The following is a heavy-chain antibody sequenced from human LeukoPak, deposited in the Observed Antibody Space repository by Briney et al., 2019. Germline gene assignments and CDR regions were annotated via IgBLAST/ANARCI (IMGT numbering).Heavy chain of an antibody. V-gene: IGHV4-34*01. CDR2: INHSGST. D-gene: IGHD2-2*01. J-gene: IGHJ6*04. Sequence: RPSETLSLTCAVYGGSFSGYYWSWIRQPPGKGLEWIGEINHSGSTNYNPSLKSRVTISVDTSKSQFSLKLNSVTAADTAIYYCARGWPAAKGRTYFYGLDVWDKGTTVTVSS. CDR1: GGSFSGYY. CDR3: ARGWPAAKGRTYFYGLDV.